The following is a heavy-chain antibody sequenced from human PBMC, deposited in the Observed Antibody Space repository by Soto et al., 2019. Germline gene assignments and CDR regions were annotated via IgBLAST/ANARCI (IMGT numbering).Heavy chain of an antibody. CDR3: AREGTVSYYFDY. D-gene: IGHD1-1*01. V-gene: IGHV4-30-4*01. CDR1: GGSISSGDYY. Sequence: SETLSLTCTVSGGSISSGDYYWSWIRQPPGKGLEWIGYIYYSGSTYYNPSLKSRVTISVDTSKNQFSLKLSPVTAADTAVYYCAREGTVSYYFDYWGQRTLVTVSS. J-gene: IGHJ4*02. CDR2: IYYSGST.